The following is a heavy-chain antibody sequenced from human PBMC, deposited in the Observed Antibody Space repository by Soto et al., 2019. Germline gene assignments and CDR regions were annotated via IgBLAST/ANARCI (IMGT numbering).Heavy chain of an antibody. CDR1: GYSFSSYW. D-gene: IGHD3-9*01. CDR2: IYPDDSDT. Sequence: PGESLKISCKSSGYSFSSYWMAWVRLMPGKGLEWMGSIYPDDSDTKYSPSFQGQVTISADKSISAAYLQWSSLKASDTAIYYCARNSLTGYYNYYYSMDVWGQGTTVTVYS. V-gene: IGHV5-51*01. J-gene: IGHJ6*02. CDR3: ARNSLTGYYNYYYSMDV.